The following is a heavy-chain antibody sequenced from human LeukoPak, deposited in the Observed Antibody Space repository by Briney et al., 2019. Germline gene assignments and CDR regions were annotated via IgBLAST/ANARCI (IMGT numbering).Heavy chain of an antibody. CDR2: MNPNSGNT. V-gene: IGHV1-8*01. CDR1: GYTFTSYD. Sequence: ASVKVSCKASGYTFTSYDINWVRQATGQGLEWMGWMNPNSGNTGYAQKFQGRVTMTRNTSISTAYMELSSLRSEDTAVYYCAGVSRVYDFWSGYYTRSLNYFDYWGQGTLVTVSS. D-gene: IGHD3-3*01. CDR3: AGVSRVYDFWSGYYTRSLNYFDY. J-gene: IGHJ4*02.